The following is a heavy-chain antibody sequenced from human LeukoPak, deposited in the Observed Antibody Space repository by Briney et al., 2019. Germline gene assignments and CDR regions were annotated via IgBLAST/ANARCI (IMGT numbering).Heavy chain of an antibody. CDR1: GFTVSVNY. CDR2: IYSGGTT. J-gene: IGHJ4*02. V-gene: IGHV3-66*01. Sequence: GGSLRLSCAASGFTVSVNYMSWVRQAPGKGLEWVSIIYSGGTTYYADSVKGRFTISRDNSKNTLFLQMNSLRVEDTAVYYCARDRYSSGRYYFDYWGQGTLVTVSS. D-gene: IGHD6-19*01. CDR3: ARDRYSSGRYYFDY.